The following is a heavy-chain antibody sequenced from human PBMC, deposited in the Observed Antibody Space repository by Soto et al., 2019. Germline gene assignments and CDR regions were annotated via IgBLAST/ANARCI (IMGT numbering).Heavy chain of an antibody. V-gene: IGHV3-74*01. CDR2: INGDATKI. Sequence: VQLVDSGGGSVQPGGSPRLSCAASGFTFSNLWMHWVRKGPGMGLVWVSGINGDATKIADADSVRGRFTNSRDKAKNTLELQMNSLRAEDTAVEFGVRDGWAVAENRGQGTRVTVSS. CDR1: GFTFSNLW. CDR3: VRDGWAVAEN. J-gene: IGHJ4*02. D-gene: IGHD6-19*01.